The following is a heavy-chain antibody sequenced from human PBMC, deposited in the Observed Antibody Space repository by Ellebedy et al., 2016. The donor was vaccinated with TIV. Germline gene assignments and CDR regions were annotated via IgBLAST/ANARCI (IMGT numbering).Heavy chain of an antibody. J-gene: IGHJ3*02. V-gene: IGHV3-9*01. CDR2: ISWNSGSI. D-gene: IGHD2-8*01. Sequence: GGSLRLXCAASGFTFDDYAMHWVRQAPGKGLEWVSGISWNSGSIGYADSVKGRFTISRDNAKNSLYLQMNSLRAEDTALYYCAKGHKITPNCVDIWGQGTMVTVSS. CDR3: AKGHKITPNCVDI. CDR1: GFTFDDYA.